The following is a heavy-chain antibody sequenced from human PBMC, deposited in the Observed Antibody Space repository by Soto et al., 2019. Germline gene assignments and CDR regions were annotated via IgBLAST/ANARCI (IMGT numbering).Heavy chain of an antibody. J-gene: IGHJ4*02. CDR1: GSTIDDYA. V-gene: IGHV3-9*01. CDR3: GKDLSRGGLES. D-gene: IGHD3-16*01. Sequence: EVQVVESGGGLVQPGGSLTLSCVVSGSTIDDYAMHWVRQVPGKGLEWVSGIFWVGGGTSYADSVKGRFTISRDRAKNSLSLQMNSLRIEDTAVYYCGKDLSRGGLESWGQGTRVTVSS. CDR2: IFWVGGGT.